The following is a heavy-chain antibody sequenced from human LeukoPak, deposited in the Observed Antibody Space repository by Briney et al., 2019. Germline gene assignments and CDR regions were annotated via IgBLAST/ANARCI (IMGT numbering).Heavy chain of an antibody. J-gene: IGHJ4*02. Sequence: GGSLRLSCAASGFTFSSYAMSWVRQAPGKGLEWVSAISGSGGSTYYADSVKGRFTISRDNSKTTLYLQMDSLRADDTAVYYCAKGAVFRYFDWLFNYFDYWGQGTLVTVSS. V-gene: IGHV3-23*01. CDR1: GFTFSSYA. CDR3: AKGAVFRYFDWLFNYFDY. D-gene: IGHD3-9*01. CDR2: ISGSGGST.